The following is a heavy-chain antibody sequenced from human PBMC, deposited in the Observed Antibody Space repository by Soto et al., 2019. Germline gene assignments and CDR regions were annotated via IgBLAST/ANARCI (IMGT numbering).Heavy chain of an antibody. V-gene: IGHV3-30*18. D-gene: IGHD6-6*01. Sequence: GGSLRLSCAASGFTFSSYGMHWVRQAPGKGLEWVAVISYDGSNKYYADSVKGRFTISRDNSKNTLYLQMNSLRAEDTAVYYCAKDLRRKSIARNWFDPWGQGTLVTVSS. CDR3: AKDLRRKSIARNWFDP. J-gene: IGHJ5*02. CDR1: GFTFSSYG. CDR2: ISYDGSNK.